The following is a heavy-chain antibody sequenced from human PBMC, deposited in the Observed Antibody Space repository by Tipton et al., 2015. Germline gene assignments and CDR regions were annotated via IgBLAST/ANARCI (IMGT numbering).Heavy chain of an antibody. CDR3: ARAREGCSANSCYLDP. J-gene: IGHJ5*02. D-gene: IGHD2-15*01. CDR2: IHHGGST. CDR1: GDSISSSNW. Sequence: TLSLTCSVSGDSISSSNWWSWVRQPPGKGLEWIGEIHHGGSTNYNPSLKSRVTMSVDKAKNQVFLNLNSVTAADTAVYYCARAREGCSANSCYLDPWGQGTLVTVSS. V-gene: IGHV4-4*02.